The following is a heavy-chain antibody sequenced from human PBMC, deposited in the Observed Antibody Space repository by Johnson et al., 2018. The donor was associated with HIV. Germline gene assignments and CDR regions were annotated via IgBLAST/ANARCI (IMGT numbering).Heavy chain of an antibody. Sequence: VQLVESGGGLVQPGRSLRLSCAASGFTFDHYAMHWVRQGPGTGLEWVAGIGWNGATPRSADSVKGRFTISRDNAKAFLYLQMNSLRAEDTALYYCARDTYYYDTSGYLTRPRAFDVWGQGTMVTVSS. J-gene: IGHJ3*01. CDR1: GFTFDHYA. D-gene: IGHD3-22*01. CDR3: ARDTYYYDTSGYLTRPRAFDV. V-gene: IGHV3-9*01. CDR2: IGWNGATP.